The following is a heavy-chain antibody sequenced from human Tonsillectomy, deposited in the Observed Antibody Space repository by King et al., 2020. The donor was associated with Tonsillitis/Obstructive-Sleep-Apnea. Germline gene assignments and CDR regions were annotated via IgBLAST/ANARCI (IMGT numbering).Heavy chain of an antibody. CDR2: IVWNGGST. CDR1: GFTFDDYG. CDR3: ARDLPPTYSSGWADAWDI. V-gene: IGHV3-20*04. D-gene: IGHD6-19*01. J-gene: IGHJ3*02. Sequence: VQLVESGGGVVRPGGSLRLSCAASGFTFDDYGMSWVRQAPGKGLEWVSGIVWNGGSTGYADSVKGRFTISRDNAKNSLYLQMNSLRAEDTALYYCARDLPPTYSSGWADAWDIWGQGTMVTVSS.